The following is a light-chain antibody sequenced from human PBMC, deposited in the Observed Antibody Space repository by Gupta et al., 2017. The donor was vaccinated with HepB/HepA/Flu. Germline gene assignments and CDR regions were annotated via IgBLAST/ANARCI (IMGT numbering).Light chain of an antibody. CDR1: QSVSSSY. Sequence: EIVLRKSPGTLSLSQGEKATLSCRASQSVSSSYLAWYQQKPGRAPRLLIYGAARRATGIPDRVSCSGSGTDFTLTISRLEPEDFAVYYCQQYDSSPPWTFGQGTKVEIK. J-gene: IGKJ1*01. CDR3: QQYDSSPPWT. CDR2: GAA. V-gene: IGKV3-20*01.